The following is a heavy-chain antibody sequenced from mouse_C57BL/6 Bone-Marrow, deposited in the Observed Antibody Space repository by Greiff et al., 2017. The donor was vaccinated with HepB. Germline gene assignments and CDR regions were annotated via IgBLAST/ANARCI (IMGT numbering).Heavy chain of an antibody. V-gene: IGHV1-80*01. Sequence: VKLQQSGAELVKPGASVKISCKASGYAFSSYWMNWVKQRPGKGLEWIGQIYPGDGDTNYNGKFKGKATLTADKSSSTAYMQLSSLTSEDSAVYFCAREGVYYYGSSYFDYWGQGTTLTVSS. CDR1: GYAFSSYW. J-gene: IGHJ2*01. D-gene: IGHD1-1*01. CDR3: AREGVYYYGSSYFDY. CDR2: IYPGDGDT.